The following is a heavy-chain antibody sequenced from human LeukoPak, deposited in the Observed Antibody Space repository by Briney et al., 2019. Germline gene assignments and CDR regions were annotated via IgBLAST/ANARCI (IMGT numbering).Heavy chain of an antibody. Sequence: ASVKVSCKASGGTFSSYAISWVRQAPGQGLEWMGRIIPILGIANYAQKFQGRVTITADKSTSTAYMEPSSLRSEDTAVYYCASASYDILTGYYGPYYYYGMDVWGQGTTVTVSS. J-gene: IGHJ6*02. CDR3: ASASYDILTGYYGPYYYYGMDV. CDR1: GGTFSSYA. CDR2: IIPILGIA. V-gene: IGHV1-69*04. D-gene: IGHD3-9*01.